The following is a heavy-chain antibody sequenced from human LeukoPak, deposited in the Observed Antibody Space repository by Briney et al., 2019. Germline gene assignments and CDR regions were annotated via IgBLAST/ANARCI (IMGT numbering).Heavy chain of an antibody. CDR1: GGSISSYY. CDR2: IYYSGGT. V-gene: IGHV4-59*01. D-gene: IGHD6-13*01. CDR3: ARYSDDWFDP. J-gene: IGHJ5*02. Sequence: SETLSLTCTVSGGSISSYYWSWIRQPPGKGLEWIGYIYYSGGTNYNPPLKSRVTISVDTSKNQFSLKLSSVTAADTAVYYCARYSDDWFDPWGQGTLVTVSS.